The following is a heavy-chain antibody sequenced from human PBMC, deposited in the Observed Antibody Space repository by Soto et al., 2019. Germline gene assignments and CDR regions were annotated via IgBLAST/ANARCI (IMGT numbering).Heavy chain of an antibody. J-gene: IGHJ4*02. Sequence: PSETLSLTCAVYGGSLIGHYCSWIRHPPGKGLEWIGEINPGGTSNYNPSLKSRVIISVDTSKNQISLKLTSVTAADTAVYYCARGVPGYSSTWYGFWGQGTLVTVSS. CDR1: GGSLIGHY. D-gene: IGHD6-13*01. CDR3: ARGVPGYSSTWYGF. V-gene: IGHV4-34*01. CDR2: INPGGTS.